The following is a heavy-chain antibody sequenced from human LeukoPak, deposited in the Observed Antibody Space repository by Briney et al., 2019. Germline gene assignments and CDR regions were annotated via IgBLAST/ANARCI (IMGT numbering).Heavy chain of an antibody. V-gene: IGHV1-2*02. CDR2: INPNSGGT. CDR3: ALIGDHAWFDP. CDR1: GYTFSGYY. Sequence: GASVKVSCKASGYTFSGYYIFWVRRAPGQGLEWMGWINPNSGGTNYAQEFQSRVTMTRDTSITTAYMELSTLRSDDTAVYYCALIGDHAWFDPWGQGTLVTVSS. D-gene: IGHD3-10*01. J-gene: IGHJ5*02.